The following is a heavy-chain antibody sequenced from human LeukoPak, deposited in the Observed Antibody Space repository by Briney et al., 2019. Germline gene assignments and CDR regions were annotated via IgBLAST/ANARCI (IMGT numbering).Heavy chain of an antibody. CDR3: AKDQGSSSWYALRGGFDY. Sequence: SVKVSCKASGGTFSSYAISWVRQAPGQGLEWMGGIIPIFGTANYAQKFQGRVTITADKSTSTAYMELSSLRSEDTAVYYCAKDQGSSSWYALRGGFDYWGQGTLVTVSS. V-gene: IGHV1-69*06. CDR2: IIPIFGTA. D-gene: IGHD6-13*01. CDR1: GGTFSSYA. J-gene: IGHJ4*02.